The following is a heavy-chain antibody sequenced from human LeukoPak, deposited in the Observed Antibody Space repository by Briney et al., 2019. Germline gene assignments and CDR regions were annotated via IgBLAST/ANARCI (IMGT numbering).Heavy chain of an antibody. CDR2: INPNSGGT. D-gene: IGHD3-3*01. Sequence: ASVTVSFTSSGYTFTCYYMHWVRQAPGQGLEWMGWINPNSGGTNYAQNFQGRVTMTRDTSISTAYMELSRLRSDDTAVYYCARDGTYYDFWSGYPTTFDYWGQGTLVTVSS. CDR3: ARDGTYYDFWSGYPTTFDY. V-gene: IGHV1-2*02. J-gene: IGHJ4*02. CDR1: GYTFTCYY.